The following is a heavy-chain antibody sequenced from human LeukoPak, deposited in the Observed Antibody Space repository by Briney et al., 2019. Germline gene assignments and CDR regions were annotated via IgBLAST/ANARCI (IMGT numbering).Heavy chain of an antibody. V-gene: IGHV1-8*03. CDR1: GYTFTSYD. Sequence: ASVKVSCKASGYTFTSYDINWVRQATGQGLEWMGWMNPNSGNTGYAQKFQGRVTITRNTSISTAYMELSSLRSEDTAVYYYARGRTVTIFGVVTSRGLDYWGQGTLVTVSS. CDR2: MNPNSGNT. D-gene: IGHD3-3*01. J-gene: IGHJ4*02. CDR3: ARGRTVTIFGVVTSRGLDY.